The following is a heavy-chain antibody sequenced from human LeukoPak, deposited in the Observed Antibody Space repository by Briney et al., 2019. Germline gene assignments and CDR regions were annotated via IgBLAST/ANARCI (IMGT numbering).Heavy chain of an antibody. J-gene: IGHJ4*02. CDR1: GFTFSSYA. CDR3: AKNDPDSSED. CDR2: ISDDGSNE. D-gene: IGHD3-22*01. Sequence: GRSLRLSCAASGFTFSSYAMHWVRQAPGKGLEWVAVISDDGSNEHYADSVKGRFTVSRDNSKNTLYLQMNSLRPEDTAMYYCAKNDPDSSEDWGQGTPVTVSS. V-gene: IGHV3-30-3*02.